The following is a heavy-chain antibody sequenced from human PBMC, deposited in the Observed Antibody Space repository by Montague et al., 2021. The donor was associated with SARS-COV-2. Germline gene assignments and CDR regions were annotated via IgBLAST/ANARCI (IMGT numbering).Heavy chain of an antibody. Sequence: SETLSLTCAVYGGSFSGYYWSWIRQPPGKGLEWIGVINHSGSTNSNPSLKRRVTISVDTSKNQFSLKLSSVTAADTAVYYCARGTEYGSGIYSHYYYDHWGQGTLVTVSS. D-gene: IGHD3-10*01. CDR3: ARGTEYGSGIYSHYYYDH. J-gene: IGHJ4*02. CDR1: GGSFSGYY. CDR2: INHSGST. V-gene: IGHV4-34*01.